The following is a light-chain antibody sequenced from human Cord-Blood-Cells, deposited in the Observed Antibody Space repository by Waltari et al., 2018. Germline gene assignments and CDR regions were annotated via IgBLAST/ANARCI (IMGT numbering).Light chain of an antibody. V-gene: IGKV1-39*01. CDR2: AAS. J-gene: IGKJ2*01. CDR1: QSINSY. Sequence: DIQMTQSPSSLSVSVGDSVTITCRASQSINSYLNWYQQKPGKAPKLLIYAASSLQSVVPSRFSGSGSGTDVTLTISSLQPEDFATYYCRQSYSTPYTFGQGTKLEIK. CDR3: RQSYSTPYT.